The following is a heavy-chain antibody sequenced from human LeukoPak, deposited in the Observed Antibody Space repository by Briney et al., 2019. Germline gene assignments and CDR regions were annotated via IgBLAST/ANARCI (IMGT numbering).Heavy chain of an antibody. Sequence: GGSLRLSCAASGFTFSSYSMNWVRQAPGKWLEWVSSISSSSSYIYYADSVKGRFTISRDNAKNSLYLQMNSLRAEDTAVYYCARESWIQLGPHYFDYWGQGTLVTVSS. D-gene: IGHD5-18*01. V-gene: IGHV3-21*01. CDR1: GFTFSSYS. CDR2: ISSSSSYI. CDR3: ARESWIQLGPHYFDY. J-gene: IGHJ4*02.